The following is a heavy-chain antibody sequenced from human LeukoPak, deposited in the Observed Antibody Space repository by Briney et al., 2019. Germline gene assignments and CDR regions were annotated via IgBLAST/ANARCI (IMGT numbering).Heavy chain of an antibody. CDR1: GGSISSGFYY. D-gene: IGHD3-22*01. J-gene: IGHJ6*02. V-gene: IGHV4-39*07. Sequence: SETLSLTCTVSGGSISSGFYYWGWIRQPPGKGLEWIGSIYYSGSTYYNPSLKSRVTISVDTSKNQFSLKLSSVTAADTAVYYCASTSPYYYDSSGYYQMGYYGMDVWGQGTTVTVSS. CDR2: IYYSGST. CDR3: ASTSPYYYDSSGYYQMGYYGMDV.